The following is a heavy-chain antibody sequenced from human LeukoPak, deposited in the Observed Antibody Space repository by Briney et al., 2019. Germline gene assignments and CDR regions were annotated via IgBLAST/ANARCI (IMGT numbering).Heavy chain of an antibody. D-gene: IGHD5-24*01. V-gene: IGHV3-20*01. CDR2: INWNDGSR. Sequence: GGSLRLSCAASGFTFDDYGMSWARQAPGKGLEWVSGINWNDGSRGYADSVKGRFTISRDNAKNSLFLQMNSLRAEDTALYHCARWLQLRGYYYYRDVWGKGTTVTVSS. CDR1: GFTFDDYG. CDR3: ARWLQLRGYYYYRDV. J-gene: IGHJ6*03.